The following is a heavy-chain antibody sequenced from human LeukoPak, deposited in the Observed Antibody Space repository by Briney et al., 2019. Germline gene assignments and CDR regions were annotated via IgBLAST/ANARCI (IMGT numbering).Heavy chain of an antibody. V-gene: IGHV3-30*02. CDR3: AKDRGWELELYYFDY. D-gene: IGHD4-23*01. Sequence: GGSLRLSCPASGFSFNNYGMHWVPQAPGKGLEWVPFIRHDGNRNSYADSVKGRFTISRDTSKNTLFLQMSNLRGEDTAVYYCAKDRGWELELYYFDYWGQGTLATVSS. CDR1: GFSFNNYG. CDR2: IRHDGNRN. J-gene: IGHJ4*02.